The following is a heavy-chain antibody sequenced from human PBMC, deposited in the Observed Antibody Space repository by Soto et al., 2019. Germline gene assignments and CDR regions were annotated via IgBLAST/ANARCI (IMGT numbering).Heavy chain of an antibody. Sequence: TLCLAGPVSGVSISSYYWSWIRQPAGKGLEWIGYIYYSGSTNYNPSLKSRVTISVDTSKNQFSLKLSSVTAADTAVYYCARVPYYDFWSGEYYGMDVWGQGTKVTVYS. CDR1: GVSISSYY. CDR3: ARVPYYDFWSGEYYGMDV. CDR2: IYYSGST. D-gene: IGHD3-3*01. J-gene: IGHJ6*02. V-gene: IGHV4-59*13.